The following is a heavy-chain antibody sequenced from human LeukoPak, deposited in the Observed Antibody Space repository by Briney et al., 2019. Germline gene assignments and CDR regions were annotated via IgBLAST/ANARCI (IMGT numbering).Heavy chain of an antibody. V-gene: IGHV3-23*01. D-gene: IGHD3-3*01. J-gene: IGHJ5*02. CDR1: GFTFSSYA. CDR3: AKGLLRFLEWSFDP. Sequence: PGGSLRLSCAASGFTFSSYAMSWVRQAPGEGLEWVSAISGSGGSTYYTDSVKGRFTISRDNSKNTLYLQMNSLRGEDTAVYYCAKGLLRFLEWSFDPWGQGTLVTVSS. CDR2: ISGSGGST.